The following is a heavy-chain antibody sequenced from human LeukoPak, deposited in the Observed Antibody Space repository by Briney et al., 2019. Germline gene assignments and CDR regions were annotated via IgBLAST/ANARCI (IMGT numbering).Heavy chain of an antibody. CDR3: ARDSSGIAVAGFY. CDR1: GYTFTGYY. Sequence: ASVKVSCKASGYTFTGYYMHWVRQAPGQGLEWMGRINPNSGGTNYAQKFQGRVTMTRDTSISTAYMELSRLRSDDTAVYYCARDSSGIAVAGFYWGQGTLVTVSS. CDR2: INPNSGGT. D-gene: IGHD6-19*01. V-gene: IGHV1-2*06. J-gene: IGHJ4*02.